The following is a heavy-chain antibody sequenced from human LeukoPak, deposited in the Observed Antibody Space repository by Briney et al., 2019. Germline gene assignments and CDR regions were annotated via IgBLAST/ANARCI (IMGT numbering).Heavy chain of an antibody. J-gene: IGHJ3*02. V-gene: IGHV3-20*04. CDR3: ARESRWFGEFNDAFDI. Sequence: GGSLRLSCAASGFTFDDYVMSWVRQVPGKGLEWVSGINWNGGSTGYADFVKGRFTISRDNPKNSLYPQMNSLRAEDTALYYCARESRWFGEFNDAFDIWGQGTMVTVSS. D-gene: IGHD3-10*01. CDR1: GFTFDDYV. CDR2: INWNGGST.